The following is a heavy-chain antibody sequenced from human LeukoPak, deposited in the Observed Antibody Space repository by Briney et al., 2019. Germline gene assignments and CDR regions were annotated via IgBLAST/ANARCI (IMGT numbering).Heavy chain of an antibody. CDR3: ARESQQYWSVGALDV. J-gene: IGHJ6*02. Sequence: GGSLRLSCAASGFTFSSFWMHWVRQAPGKGLVWVSHTNSDGSTTDYADSVEGRFTISRDNAKNTLYLQMNSLRAEDTAVYYCARESQQYWSVGALDVWGQGTTVTVSS. D-gene: IGHD2/OR15-2a*01. CDR2: TNSDGSTT. CDR1: GFTFSSFW. V-gene: IGHV3-74*01.